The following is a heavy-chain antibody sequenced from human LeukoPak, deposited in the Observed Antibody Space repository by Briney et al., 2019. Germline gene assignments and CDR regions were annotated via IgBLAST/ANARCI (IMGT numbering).Heavy chain of an antibody. CDR3: AKAPYGGNPYSWFDP. D-gene: IGHD4-23*01. CDR2: ISCDGSNK. CDR1: GFTFSSYG. V-gene: IGHV3-30*18. J-gene: IGHJ5*02. Sequence: GGSLRLSCAASGFTFSSYGMHWVRQAPGKGLEWVAVISCDGSNKYYADSVKGRFTISRDNSKNTLYLQMNSLRAEDTAVYYCAKAPYGGNPYSWFDPWGQGTLVTVSS.